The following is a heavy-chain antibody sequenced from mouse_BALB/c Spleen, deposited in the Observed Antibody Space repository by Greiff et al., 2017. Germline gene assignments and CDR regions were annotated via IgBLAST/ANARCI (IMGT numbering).Heavy chain of an antibody. CDR1: GYSITSDYA. CDR3: ARGDYYGSSYGYFDV. Sequence: VQLQQSGPGLVKPSQSLSLTCTVTGYSITSDYAWNWIRQFPGNKLEWMGYISYSGSTSYNPSLKSRISITRDTSKNQFFLQLNSVTTEDTATYYCARGDYYGSSYGYFDVWGAGTTVTVSS. D-gene: IGHD1-1*01. J-gene: IGHJ1*01. V-gene: IGHV3-2*02. CDR2: ISYSGST.